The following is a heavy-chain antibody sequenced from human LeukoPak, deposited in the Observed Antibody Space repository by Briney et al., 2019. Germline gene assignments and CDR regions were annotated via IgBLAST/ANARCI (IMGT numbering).Heavy chain of an antibody. J-gene: IGHJ6*03. CDR3: ASLIRDYYYTSGGYPVYYQYMDV. CDR1: GFSISLYW. D-gene: IGHD3-10*01. CDR2: LKQDGSEK. Sequence: PGGSLRLSCAASGFSISLYWMTWVRQAPGKGLEWVANLKQDGSEKYYVDSVKGRFTISRDNAKNSLYLQMNSLRAEDTAVYYCASLIRDYYYTSGGYPVYYQYMDVWGKGTTVIISS. V-gene: IGHV3-7*01.